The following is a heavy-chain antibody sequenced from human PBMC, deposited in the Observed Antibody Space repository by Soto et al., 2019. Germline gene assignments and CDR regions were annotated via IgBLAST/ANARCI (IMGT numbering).Heavy chain of an antibody. CDR3: AMGDLYYYYGSEV. Sequence: WGSLRLSCAASGFTFSSYAMSWVRQGPGKGLEWVSAISVSVGITYYADSVKGRFTISRDNSKNTLYLQMNSLRAEDTAVYYCAMGDLYYYYGSEVWGQGKPVTVSS. CDR2: ISVSVGIT. CDR1: GFTFSSYA. J-gene: IGHJ6*02. D-gene: IGHD2-21*02. V-gene: IGHV3-23*01.